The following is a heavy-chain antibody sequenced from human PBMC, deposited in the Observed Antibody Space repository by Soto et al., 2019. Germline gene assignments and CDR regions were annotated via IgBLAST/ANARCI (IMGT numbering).Heavy chain of an antibody. V-gene: IGHV1-3*01. Sequence: ASVKVSCKASGYTFTSYAMHWVRQAPGQRLEWMGWINAGNGNTKYSQKFQGRVTISVDTSKNQFSLKLSSVTAADTAVYYCASGSDYGDSHYYYYGMDVWGQGTTVTVSS. CDR2: INAGNGNT. CDR3: ASGSDYGDSHYYYYGMDV. D-gene: IGHD4-17*01. J-gene: IGHJ6*02. CDR1: GYTFTSYA.